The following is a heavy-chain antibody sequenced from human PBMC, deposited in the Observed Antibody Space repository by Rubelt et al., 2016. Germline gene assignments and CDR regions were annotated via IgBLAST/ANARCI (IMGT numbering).Heavy chain of an antibody. J-gene: IGHJ4*02. CDR3: ARVGSGTGWNIDY. V-gene: IGHV1-18*01. CDR2: ISASNGNK. Sequence: QVQLVQSGAEVKKPGASVKVSCKASGYTFTSHAISWVRQAPGQGLEWMAWISASNGNKTCAQTLQGRGTMTTDTATTTAYMELRSLRSDDTAVDYCARVGSGTGWNIDYWGQGTLVTVSS. CDR1: GYTFTSHA. D-gene: IGHD6-19*01.